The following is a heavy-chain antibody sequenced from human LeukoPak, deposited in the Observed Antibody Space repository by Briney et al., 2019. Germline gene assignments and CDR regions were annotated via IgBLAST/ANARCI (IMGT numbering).Heavy chain of an antibody. CDR3: ASALRGVVVPAANYYYYMDV. CDR2: ISGSGGST. V-gene: IGHV3-23*01. CDR1: GFTFSSYA. Sequence: GGSLRLSCAASGFTFSSYAMSWVRQAPGKGLEWVSAISGSGGSTYYADSVKGRFTISRDNSKNTLYLQMNSLRAEDTAVYYCASALRGVVVPAANYYYYMDVWGKGTTVTVSS. D-gene: IGHD2-2*01. J-gene: IGHJ6*03.